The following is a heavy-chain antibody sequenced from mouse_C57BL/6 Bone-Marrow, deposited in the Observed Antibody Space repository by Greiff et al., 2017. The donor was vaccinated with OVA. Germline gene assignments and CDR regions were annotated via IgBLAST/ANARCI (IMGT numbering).Heavy chain of an antibody. V-gene: IGHV14-3*01. D-gene: IGHD1-1*01. CDR3: APLLHYFDY. CDR1: GFNIQNTY. Sequence: EVQLQQSVAELVRPGASVKLSCTASGFNIQNTYMHWVKQRPEQGLEWIGRIDPANGNTKYAPKFQGKATITAATSSNTAYLQLSSLTSEDTAIYYCAPLLHYFDYWGQGTTLTVSS. J-gene: IGHJ2*01. CDR2: IDPANGNT.